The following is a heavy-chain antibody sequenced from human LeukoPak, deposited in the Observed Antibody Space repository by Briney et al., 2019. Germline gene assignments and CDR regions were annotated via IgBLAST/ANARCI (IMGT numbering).Heavy chain of an antibody. J-gene: IGHJ4*02. CDR1: GFTFDDYA. Sequence: GGSLRPACAASGFTFDDYAIHWIRQPPGKGLEWVSGISWNSANIAYADSVQGRFTISRDNAKNSLYLQLNSLRPEDTAMYYCAKDRAHYFGSGSYWDYRGRGTLVTVSS. CDR2: ISWNSANI. CDR3: AKDRAHYFGSGSYWDY. V-gene: IGHV3-9*01. D-gene: IGHD3-10*01.